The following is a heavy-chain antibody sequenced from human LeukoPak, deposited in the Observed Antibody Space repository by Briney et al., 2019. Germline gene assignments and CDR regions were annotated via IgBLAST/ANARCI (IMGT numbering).Heavy chain of an antibody. J-gene: IGHJ4*02. V-gene: IGHV1-2*02. D-gene: IGHD3-22*01. Sequence: ASVKVSCKASGYTFTGYYMHWVRQAPGQGLEWMGWINPNSGGTNYAQKFQGRVTMTRDTSISTAYMELSRLRSDDTAVYYCASRTYDSSGYYLYYFDYWGQGTLVTVSS. CDR3: ASRTYDSSGYYLYYFDY. CDR1: GYTFTGYY. CDR2: INPNSGGT.